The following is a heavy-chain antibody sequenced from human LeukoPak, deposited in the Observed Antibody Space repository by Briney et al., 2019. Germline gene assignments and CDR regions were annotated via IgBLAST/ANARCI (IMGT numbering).Heavy chain of an antibody. CDR1: GFTFSSYA. D-gene: IGHD6-13*01. V-gene: IGHV3-23*01. CDR3: AKTELVLRLYYYYGMDV. Sequence: GGSLRLSCAASGFTFSSYAMSWVRQAPGKGLEWVSAISGSGGSTYYADSVKGRFTISRDNSKNTLYLQMNSLRAEDTAVYYCAKTELVLRLYYYYGMDVWGKGTTVTVSS. CDR2: ISGSGGST. J-gene: IGHJ6*04.